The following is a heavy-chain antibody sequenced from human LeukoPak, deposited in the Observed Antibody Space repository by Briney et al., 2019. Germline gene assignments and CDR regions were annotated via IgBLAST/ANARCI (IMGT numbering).Heavy chain of an antibody. CDR3: ARVLYNWNDCLDY. V-gene: IGHV3-74*01. CDR1: GFTFSTYW. Sequence: PGGSLRLSCAASGFTFSTYWMHWVRQAPGKGLAWVSRISGDGTTTSYADSVKGRFTISRDNAKSTLYLQMNSLRAEDAAVYYCARVLYNWNDCLDYWGQGTLVTVSS. D-gene: IGHD1-20*01. J-gene: IGHJ4*02. CDR2: ISGDGTTT.